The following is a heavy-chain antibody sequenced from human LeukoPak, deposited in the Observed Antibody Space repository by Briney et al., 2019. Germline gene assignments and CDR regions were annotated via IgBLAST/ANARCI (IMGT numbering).Heavy chain of an antibody. Sequence: KTSETLSLTCAVYGGSFSGYYWSWIRQPPGKGLEWIGEINHSGSTNYNPSLKSRVTISVDTSKNQFSLELSSVTAADTAVYYCASESSSSPYYYYGMDVWGKGTTVTVSS. CDR1: GGSFSGYY. V-gene: IGHV4-34*01. J-gene: IGHJ6*04. CDR3: ASESSSSPYYYYGMDV. D-gene: IGHD3-10*01. CDR2: INHSGST.